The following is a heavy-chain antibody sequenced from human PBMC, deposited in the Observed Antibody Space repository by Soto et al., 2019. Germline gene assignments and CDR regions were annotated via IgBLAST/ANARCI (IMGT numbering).Heavy chain of an antibody. J-gene: IGHJ4*02. CDR1: GFTFSNYA. CDR2: ISGGGGTT. CDR3: AKFFVETGESSGWPWSFHY. V-gene: IGHV3-23*01. D-gene: IGHD6-25*01. Sequence: SLRLSCAASGFTFSNYAMSWVRQAPGKGLEWVSAISGGGGTTYYAGSVKGRFTISRDNSKNTLFLQMNSLRAEDTAVYYCAKFFVETGESSGWPWSFHYWGQGTLVTVSS.